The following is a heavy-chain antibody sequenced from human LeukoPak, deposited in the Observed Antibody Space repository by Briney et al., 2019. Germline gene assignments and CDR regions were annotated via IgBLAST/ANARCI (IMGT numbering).Heavy chain of an antibody. Sequence: SETLSLTCADHGGSFRGYYWRWVRQPPGKGLGWVGEINDSGSTKYNPYIKRRASISADKSKKKLSLKWRSVAGEATAVYYCARGGGFMAAAGRSIYYYGMDVWGKGTTVTVSS. V-gene: IGHV4-34*01. CDR3: ARGGGFMAAAGRSIYYYGMDV. CDR1: GGSFRGYY. D-gene: IGHD6-13*01. J-gene: IGHJ6*04. CDR2: INDSGST.